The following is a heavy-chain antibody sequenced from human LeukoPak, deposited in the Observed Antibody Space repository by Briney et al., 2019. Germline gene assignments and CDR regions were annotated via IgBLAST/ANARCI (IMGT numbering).Heavy chain of an antibody. CDR2: INHSGST. Sequence: SETLSLTCAVYGGSFSGYYWSWIRQPPGKGLEWIGEINHSGSTNYNPSLKSRVTMSVDTSKNQFSLKVTSVTAADTAVYYCARDSFYGSGSYHFDPWGQGTLVTVSS. D-gene: IGHD3-10*01. CDR3: ARDSFYGSGSYHFDP. CDR1: GGSFSGYY. J-gene: IGHJ5*02. V-gene: IGHV4-34*01.